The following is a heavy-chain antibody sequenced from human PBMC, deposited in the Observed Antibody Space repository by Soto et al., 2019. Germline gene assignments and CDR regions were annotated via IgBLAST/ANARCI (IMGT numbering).Heavy chain of an antibody. J-gene: IGHJ6*02. CDR3: AKGEQAPAIIRYYYYGMDV. D-gene: IGHD2-21*02. Sequence: PGGSLRLSCAASGFTFSSYGMHWVRQAPGKGLEWVAVISYDGSNKYYADSVKGRFTISRDNSKNTLYLQMNSLRAEDTAVYYCAKGEQAPAIIRYYYYGMDVWGQGTTVTVPS. V-gene: IGHV3-30*18. CDR2: ISYDGSNK. CDR1: GFTFSSYG.